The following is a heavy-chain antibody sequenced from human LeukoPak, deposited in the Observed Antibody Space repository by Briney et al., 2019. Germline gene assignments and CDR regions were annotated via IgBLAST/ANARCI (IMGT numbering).Heavy chain of an antibody. J-gene: IGHJ6*02. CDR2: ISGSGGST. CDR1: GFTFSSYA. V-gene: IGHV3-23*01. Sequence: PGGSLRLSCAASGFTFSSYAMNWVRQAPGKGLEWVSAISGSGGSTYYADSVKGRFTISRDNSKNTLYLQMNSLRAEDTAVYYCAKDRYYGSGSYYAYYYYGMDVWGQGTTVTVSS. D-gene: IGHD3-10*01. CDR3: AKDRYYGSGSYYAYYYYGMDV.